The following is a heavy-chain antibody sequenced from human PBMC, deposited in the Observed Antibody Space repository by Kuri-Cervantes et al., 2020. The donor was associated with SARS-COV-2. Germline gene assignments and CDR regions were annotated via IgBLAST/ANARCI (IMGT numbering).Heavy chain of an antibody. CDR2: INPNSGDT. D-gene: IGHD2/OR15-2a*01. CDR1: GYTFTGYY. Sequence: ASVKVSCKASGYTFTGYYMHWVRQAPGRGLEWMGWINPNSGDTNYAQKFQGRVTMTRDTSISTAYMELSRLRSDDTAVYYCARGQGWGLYARHGFDYWGQGTLVTVSS. J-gene: IGHJ4*02. CDR3: ARGQGWGLYARHGFDY. V-gene: IGHV1-2*02.